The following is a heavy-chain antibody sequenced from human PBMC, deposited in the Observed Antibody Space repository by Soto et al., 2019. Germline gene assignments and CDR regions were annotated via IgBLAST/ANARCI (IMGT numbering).Heavy chain of an antibody. D-gene: IGHD2-21*02. V-gene: IGHV1-69*13. CDR3: ARGRIVVVTATYYYYYGMDV. CDR1: GGTFSSYA. J-gene: IGHJ6*02. Sequence: GASVKVSCKASGGTFSSYAISWVRQAPGQGLESMGGIIPIFGTANYAQKFQGRVTITADESTSTAYMELSSLRSEDTAVYYCARGRIVVVTATYYYYYGMDVWGQGTTVTVSS. CDR2: IIPIFGTA.